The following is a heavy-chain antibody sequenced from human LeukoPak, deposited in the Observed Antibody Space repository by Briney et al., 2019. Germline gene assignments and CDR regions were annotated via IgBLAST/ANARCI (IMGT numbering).Heavy chain of an antibody. CDR1: AFIFSSYS. V-gene: IGHV3-21*04. D-gene: IGHD6-19*01. CDR3: ASHSSGWDYFDY. CDR2: ISSSSSYI. J-gene: IGHJ4*02. Sequence: PGGSMRLSCAASAFIFSSYSMNWVRQAPGKVLEWVSSISSSSSYIYYADSVKGRFTISRDNAKNSLYLQMNSLRAEDTAVYYCASHSSGWDYFDYWGQGTLVTVSS.